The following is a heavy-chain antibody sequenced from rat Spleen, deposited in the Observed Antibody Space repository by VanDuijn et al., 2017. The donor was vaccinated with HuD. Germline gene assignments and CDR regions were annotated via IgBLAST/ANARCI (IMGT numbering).Heavy chain of an antibody. CDR2: ISSGGST. CDR1: GFSLTSYH. J-gene: IGHJ1*01. V-gene: IGHV2S8*01. CDR3: TRKVFIADWYFDF. Sequence: QVQLKESGPGLVQPSQTLSLTCTVSGFSLTSYHVSWVRQPPEKGLEWIAAISSGGSTYYNSALKSRLSISRDTSKSQVFLKMNSLQSEDTAMYFCTRKVFIADWYFDFWGPGTMVTVSS. D-gene: IGHD1-1*01.